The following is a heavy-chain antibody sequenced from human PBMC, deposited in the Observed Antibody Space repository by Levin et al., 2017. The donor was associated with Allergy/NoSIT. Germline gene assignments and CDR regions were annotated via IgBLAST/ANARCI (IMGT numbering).Heavy chain of an antibody. CDR3: ARDSLGIAARGYYYGMDV. D-gene: IGHD6-13*01. J-gene: IGHJ6*02. CDR2: IYYSGST. CDR1: GGSISSSSYY. Sequence: PSETLSLTCTVSGGSISSSSYYWGWIRQPPGKGLEWIGSIYYSGSTYYNPSLKSRVTISVDTSKNQFSLKLSSVTAADTAVYYCARDSLGIAARGYYYGMDVWGQGTTVTVSS. V-gene: IGHV4-39*07.